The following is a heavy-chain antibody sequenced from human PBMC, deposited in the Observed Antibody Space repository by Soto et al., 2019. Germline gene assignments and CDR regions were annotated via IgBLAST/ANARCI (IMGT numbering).Heavy chain of an antibody. D-gene: IGHD2-15*01. CDR3: ARDRGYDAHDYYYNAMDV. Sequence: GGSLRLSCICSGFTFRTYTMNWVRQAPRKGLEWVSGIRGFSPYTFYAESVKGRFTISRDNAKNSLYLQMNSLRAEDTAVYYCARDRGYDAHDYYYNAMDVWGQGTTVTVSS. CDR2: IRGFSPYT. CDR1: GFTFRTYT. V-gene: IGHV3-21*01. J-gene: IGHJ6*02.